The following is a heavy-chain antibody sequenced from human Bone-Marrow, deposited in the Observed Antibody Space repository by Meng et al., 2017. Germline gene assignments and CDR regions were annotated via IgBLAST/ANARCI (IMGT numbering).Heavy chain of an antibody. J-gene: IGHJ4*02. CDR1: GFTVSSNY. V-gene: IGHV3-66*01. Sequence: GESPKTPCAASGFTVSSNYMSWVRQAPGKGLEWVSVIYSGSSTYYADSVKGRFTISRDNAKNSLYLQMNSLRAEDTAVYYCARDVGVVVVAAGFDYWGQGTLVTVSS. CDR2: IYSGSST. CDR3: ARDVGVVVVAAGFDY. D-gene: IGHD2-15*01.